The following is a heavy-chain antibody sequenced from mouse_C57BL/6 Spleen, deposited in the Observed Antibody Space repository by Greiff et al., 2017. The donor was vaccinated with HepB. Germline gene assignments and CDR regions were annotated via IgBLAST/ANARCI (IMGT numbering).Heavy chain of an antibody. V-gene: IGHV1-18*01. Sequence: EVKLMESGPELVKPGASVKIPCKASGYTFTDYNMDWVKQSHGKSLEWIGDINPNNGGTIYNQKFKGKATLTVDKSSSTAYMELRSLTSEDTAVYYCARSPYYGSRDAMDYWGQGTSVTVSS. CDR1: GYTFTDYN. J-gene: IGHJ4*01. D-gene: IGHD1-1*01. CDR3: ARSPYYGSRDAMDY. CDR2: INPNNGGT.